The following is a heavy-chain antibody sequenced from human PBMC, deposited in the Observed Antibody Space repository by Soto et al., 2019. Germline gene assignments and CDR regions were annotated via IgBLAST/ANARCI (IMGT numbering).Heavy chain of an antibody. CDR2: IRSKSNSSAT. J-gene: IGHJ4*02. V-gene: IGHV3-73*01. CDR1: GFTFSGSA. D-gene: IGHD1-7*01. Sequence: VGSLRLSCAASGFTFSGSAMHWVRQASGKGLEWVGRIRSKSNSSATAYAASVKGRFTISRGDSKNTAYLQMISLKTEDTAVYYCTRSVTGTIAHFDYWGQGTLVTVSS. CDR3: TRSVTGTIAHFDY.